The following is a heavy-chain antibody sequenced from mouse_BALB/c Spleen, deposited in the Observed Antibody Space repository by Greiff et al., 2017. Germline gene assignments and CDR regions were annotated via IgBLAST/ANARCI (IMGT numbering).Heavy chain of an antibody. CDR1: GYTFTSYW. J-gene: IGHJ3*01. CDR3: TGGNRAWFAY. Sequence: VQLQQPGAELVKPGASVKMSCKASGYTFTSYWMHWVKQRPGQGLEWIGVIDPSDSYTSYNQKFKGKATLTVDTSSSTAYMQLSSLTSEDSAVYYCTGGNRAWFAYWGQGTLVTVSA. CDR2: IDPSDSYT. V-gene: IGHV1S127*01. D-gene: IGHD2-14*01.